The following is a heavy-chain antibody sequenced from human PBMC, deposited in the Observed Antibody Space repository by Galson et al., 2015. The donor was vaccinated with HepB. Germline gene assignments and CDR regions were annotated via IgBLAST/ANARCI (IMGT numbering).Heavy chain of an antibody. D-gene: IGHD3-22*01. V-gene: IGHV1-3*01. J-gene: IGHJ4*03. CDR1: GYTFTSYA. CDR3: AGSGPIYYYDSSGYYYFDY. Sequence: SVKVSCKASGYTFTSYAMHWVRQAPGQRLEWMGWINAGNGNTKYSQKFQGRVTITRDTSASTAYMELSSLRSEDTAVYYCAGSGPIYYYDSSGYYYFDYWGQGTTVTVSS. CDR2: INAGNGNT.